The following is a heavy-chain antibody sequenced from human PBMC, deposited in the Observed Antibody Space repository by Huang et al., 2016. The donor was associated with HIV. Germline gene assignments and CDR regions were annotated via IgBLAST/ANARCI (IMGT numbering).Heavy chain of an antibody. Sequence: QVQLHESGPGLVKPSQTLSLTCTVSAGPISSGGYTYNWIRQPPGKGLEWMCYIDYNGDTYYNPSLKSRVSISVDTSKNQFSLKLSSMTAADTAVYYCAREGFYDLWSAFRRAVDAFDTWGQGTKVTVSS. CDR2: IDYNGDT. D-gene: IGHD3-3*01. V-gene: IGHV4-30-4*08. J-gene: IGHJ3*02. CDR1: AGPISSGGYT. CDR3: AREGFYDLWSAFRRAVDAFDT.